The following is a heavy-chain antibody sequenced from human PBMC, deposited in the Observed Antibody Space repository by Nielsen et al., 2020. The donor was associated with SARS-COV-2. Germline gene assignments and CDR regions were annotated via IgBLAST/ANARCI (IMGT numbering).Heavy chain of an antibody. CDR3: ARDSYGGNGYFDY. CDR2: IYSGGST. J-gene: IGHJ4*02. CDR1: GFTVSSNY. V-gene: IGHV3-53*01. Sequence: GESLKISCAASGFTVSSNYMSWVRQAPGKGLEWVSVIYSGGSTYYADSVKGRFTISRGNSKNTLYLQMNSLRAEDTAVYYCARDSYGGNGYFDYWGQGTLVTVSS. D-gene: IGHD4-23*01.